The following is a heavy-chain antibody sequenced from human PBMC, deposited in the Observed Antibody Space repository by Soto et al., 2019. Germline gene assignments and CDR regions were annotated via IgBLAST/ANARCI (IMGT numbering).Heavy chain of an antibody. CDR2: IWYDGSNK. V-gene: IGHV3-33*01. Sequence: QVQLVESGGGVVQPGRSLRLSCAASGFTFSSYGMHWVRQAPGKGLEWVAVIWYDGSNKYYADSVKGRFTISRDNSKNTRYLQMNSLRAEDTAVYYCARDARPYYYYGMDVWGQGTTVTVSS. CDR1: GFTFSSYG. CDR3: ARDARPYYYYGMDV. J-gene: IGHJ6*02.